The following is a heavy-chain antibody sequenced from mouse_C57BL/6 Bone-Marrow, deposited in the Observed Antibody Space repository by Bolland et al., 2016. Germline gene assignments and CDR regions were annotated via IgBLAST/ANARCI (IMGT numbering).Heavy chain of an antibody. Sequence: TSYNQKFKGKATLTVDKSSSTAYMELRSLTSEDSAVYYCARYDRFAYWGQGTS. CDR2: T. CDR3: ARYDRFAY. V-gene: IGHV1-26*01. D-gene: IGHD2-12*01. J-gene: IGHJ4*01.